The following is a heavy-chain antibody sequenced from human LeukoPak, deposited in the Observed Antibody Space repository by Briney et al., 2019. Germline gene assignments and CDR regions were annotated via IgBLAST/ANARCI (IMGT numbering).Heavy chain of an antibody. D-gene: IGHD3-22*01. J-gene: IGHJ4*02. V-gene: IGHV3-74*01. CDR1: GFTFSSYW. CDR3: ARGSDDSSGYSAY. CDR2: INSDGSRT. Sequence: GGSLRLSCAASGFTFSSYWMHWVRQAPGKGLVWVSRINSDGSRTTYADSVKGRFTISRDNAKNTLYLQMSSLRAEDTAVYYCARGSDDSSGYSAYWGQGTLVTVSS.